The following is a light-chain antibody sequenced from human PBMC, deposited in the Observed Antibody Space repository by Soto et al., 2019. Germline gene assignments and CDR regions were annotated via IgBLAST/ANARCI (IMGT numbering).Light chain of an antibody. V-gene: IGKV3-15*01. CDR3: EHYTLSLRT. CDR1: QSVSSN. Sequence: EIVMTQSPATLSVSPGERATLSCRASQSVSSNLAWYQQKPGQAPRLLIYGASTRATGIPARFSGSGSGTEFTLTTSSLQSEYFEVYYCEHYTLSLRTFG. CDR2: GAS. J-gene: IGKJ1*01.